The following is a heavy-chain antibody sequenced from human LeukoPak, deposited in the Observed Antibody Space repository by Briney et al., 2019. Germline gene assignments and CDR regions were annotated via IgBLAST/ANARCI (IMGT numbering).Heavy chain of an antibody. D-gene: IGHD2-2*01. CDR3: AAPREYCSSTSCSL. CDR2: IVVGSGNT. J-gene: IGHJ4*02. CDR1: GFTFTSSA. V-gene: IGHV1-58*01. Sequence: SAKVSCKASGFTFTSSAVQWVRQARGQRLEWIGWIVVGSGNTNYAQKFQERVTITRDMSTSTAYMELSSLRSEDTAVYYCAAPREYCSSTSCSLWGQGTLVTVSS.